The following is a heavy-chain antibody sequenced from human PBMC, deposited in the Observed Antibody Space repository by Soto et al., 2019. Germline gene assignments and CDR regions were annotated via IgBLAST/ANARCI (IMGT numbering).Heavy chain of an antibody. Sequence: GESLKISCKGSGYSFTSYWIGWVRQMPGKGLEWMGIIYPGDSDTRYSPSFQGQVTISADKSISTAYLQWSSLKASDTAVYYCARQEDMVRGVIGWFDPWGQGTLVTVSS. CDR1: GYSFTSYW. J-gene: IGHJ5*02. V-gene: IGHV5-51*01. CDR2: IYPGDSDT. D-gene: IGHD3-10*01. CDR3: ARQEDMVRGVIGWFDP.